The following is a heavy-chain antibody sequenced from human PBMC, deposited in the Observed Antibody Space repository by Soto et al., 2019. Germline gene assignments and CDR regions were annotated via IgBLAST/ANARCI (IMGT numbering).Heavy chain of an antibody. CDR3: VKDRVESGLGEVDY. CDR1: GFTFRRNG. J-gene: IGHJ4*02. Sequence: ESGGGVVQPGRSLRLSCAASGFTFRRNGMHWVRQAPGKGLEWVGVISYDGNKEYYVDSVKGRFTISRDNSKNTLYLQMNSLRAEDTAVYYCVKDRVESGLGEVDYWGQGTLVTVSS. CDR2: ISYDGNKE. D-gene: IGHD3-16*01. V-gene: IGHV3-30*18.